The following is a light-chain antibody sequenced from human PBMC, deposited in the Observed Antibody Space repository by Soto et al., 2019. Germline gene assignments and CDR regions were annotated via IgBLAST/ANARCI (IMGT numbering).Light chain of an antibody. V-gene: IGKV2-28*01. Sequence: DIVVTQSPLSLPVTPGEPASISCRSSQSLLHINGYNYLEWYLQKQGQSPQILIYLASNRASGVPDRFSGSGSGTDFTLKISRVEAEDFWVYYCIQTLQTPLTFGGGTKVDIK. CDR3: IQTLQTPLT. CDR2: LAS. J-gene: IGKJ4*01. CDR1: QSLLHINGYNY.